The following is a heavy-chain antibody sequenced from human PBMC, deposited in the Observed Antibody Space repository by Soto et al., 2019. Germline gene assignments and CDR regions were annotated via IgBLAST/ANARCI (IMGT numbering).Heavy chain of an antibody. V-gene: IGHV1-69*13. D-gene: IGHD6-6*01. CDR1: GGTFSSYA. Sequence: SVKVSCKASGGTFSSYAISWVRQAPGQGLEWMGGIIPIFGTANYAQKFQGRVTITADESTSAAYMELSSLRSEDTAVYYCARDPQQLVRSGYYYYGMDVWGQGTTVTVSS. J-gene: IGHJ6*02. CDR2: IIPIFGTA. CDR3: ARDPQQLVRSGYYYYGMDV.